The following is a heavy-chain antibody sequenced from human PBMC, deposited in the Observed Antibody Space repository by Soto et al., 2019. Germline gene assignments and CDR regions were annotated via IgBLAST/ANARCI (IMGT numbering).Heavy chain of an antibody. CDR2: IYYSGST. Sequence: ASETLSLTCTGSGGSLSKYYWSVSRQPPGKGLEWIGYIYYSGSTNYNPSLKSRVTISVDTSKNQFSLKLSSVTAADTAVYYCARELIVEPYYYGMDVWGQGTTVTVSS. V-gene: IGHV4-59*01. D-gene: IGHD3-22*01. CDR1: GGSLSKYY. J-gene: IGHJ6*02. CDR3: ARELIVEPYYYGMDV.